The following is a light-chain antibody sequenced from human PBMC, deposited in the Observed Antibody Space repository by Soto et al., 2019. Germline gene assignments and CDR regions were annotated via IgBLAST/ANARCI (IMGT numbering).Light chain of an antibody. CDR3: QQYNSYPIT. V-gene: IGKV1-5*03. CDR2: KAS. CDR1: QSINYW. Sequence: DIQMTQSPSTLSAFVGDRVTITCRASQSINYWLAWYQQKPGKAPKLLIYKASSLESGVPSRFSGSGSGTEFTLTISSLQHDDLATYYCQQYNSYPITFGQGTRLEIK. J-gene: IGKJ5*01.